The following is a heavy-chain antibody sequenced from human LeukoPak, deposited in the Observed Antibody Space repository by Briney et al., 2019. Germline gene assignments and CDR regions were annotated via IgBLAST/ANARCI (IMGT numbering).Heavy chain of an antibody. CDR1: GGSFSGYY. CDR2: INHSGST. V-gene: IGHV4-34*01. Sequence: SETLSLTCAVYGGSFSGYYWSWIRQPPGKGLEWIGEINHSGSTNYNPSLKSRVTISVDTSKNQFSLKLSPVTAADTAVYYCARGITHPYYFDYWGQGTLVTVSS. CDR3: ARGITHPYYFDY. D-gene: IGHD1-20*01. J-gene: IGHJ4*02.